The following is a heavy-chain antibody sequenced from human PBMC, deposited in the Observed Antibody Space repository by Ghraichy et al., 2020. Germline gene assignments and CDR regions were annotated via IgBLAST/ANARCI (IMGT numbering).Heavy chain of an antibody. CDR3: ARVSGIGDFWSGHLSVGYFDY. Sequence: GSLRLSCTVSGGSISSYYWSWIRQPAGKGLEWIGRIYTSGSTNYNPSLKSRVTMSVDTSKNQFSLKLSSVTAADTAVYYCARVSGIGDFWSGHLSVGYFDYWGQGTLVTVSS. V-gene: IGHV4-4*07. CDR2: IYTSGST. D-gene: IGHD3-3*01. J-gene: IGHJ4*02. CDR1: GGSISSYY.